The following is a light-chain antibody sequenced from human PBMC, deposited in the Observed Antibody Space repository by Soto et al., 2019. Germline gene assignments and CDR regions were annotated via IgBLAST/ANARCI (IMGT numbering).Light chain of an antibody. V-gene: IGLV1-40*01. Sequence: QSVLTQPASVSGAPGQRVTISCTGSTSNIGAGYDVHWYQQLPGTAPKLLIYANSNRPSGVPDRFSGSKSGTSASLAITGLQADEEADYYCQSYDRSLSALVFGGGTKLTVL. CDR1: TSNIGAGYD. J-gene: IGLJ3*02. CDR3: QSYDRSLSALV. CDR2: ANS.